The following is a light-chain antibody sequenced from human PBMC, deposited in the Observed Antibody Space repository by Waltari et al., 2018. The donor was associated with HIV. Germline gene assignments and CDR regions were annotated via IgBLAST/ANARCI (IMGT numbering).Light chain of an antibody. V-gene: IGLV4-60*02. Sequence: QPVLPHSSFASASLGSLVKLTCTLSSGHCSYITPWHTKPPGKAHRYLMKLEGSGSYNKGSGVPDRFSGSSSGADRDLTISNLQFEEEADYYCETWDSNTRVFGGGTKLTVL. J-gene: IGLJ2*01. CDR3: ETWDSNTRV. CDR1: SGHCSYI. CDR2: LEGSGSY.